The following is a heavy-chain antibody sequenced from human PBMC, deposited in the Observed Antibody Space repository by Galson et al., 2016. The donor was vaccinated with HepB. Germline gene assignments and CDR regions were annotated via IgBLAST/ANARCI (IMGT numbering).Heavy chain of an antibody. D-gene: IGHD4-17*01. CDR1: GATFGSYA. Sequence: SVKVSCKASGATFGSYAISWVRQAPGRGLEWMGAIIPIFGRPIYAQKFQGRVTITADESTNTAYMALSNLRSEDTAVYYCARARGDEYGDYREETWFDPWGQGTLVTVSS. CDR3: ARARGDEYGDYREETWFDP. CDR2: IIPIFGRP. J-gene: IGHJ5*02. V-gene: IGHV1-69*13.